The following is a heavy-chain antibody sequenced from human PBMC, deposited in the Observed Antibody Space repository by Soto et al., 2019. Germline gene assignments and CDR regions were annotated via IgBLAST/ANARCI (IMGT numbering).Heavy chain of an antibody. V-gene: IGHV2-5*02. J-gene: IGHJ4*02. Sequence: QITLKESGPPLVKPTQTLTLTCTLSGFSLSTSGVGVGWIRQPPGKALEWLALIYWDDDKRYSPFLKSRLTITKDTCKNQVVLTLTNMVPVDTATYYCAHKGDGYRGFKYWGQGTLVTVSS. CDR3: AHKGDGYRGFKY. CDR1: GFSLSTSGVG. D-gene: IGHD5-12*01. CDR2: IYWDDDK.